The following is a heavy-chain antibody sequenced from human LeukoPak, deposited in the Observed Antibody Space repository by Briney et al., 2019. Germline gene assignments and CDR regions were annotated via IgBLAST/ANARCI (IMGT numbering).Heavy chain of an antibody. CDR2: IYTSGST. CDR1: GGSISSYY. J-gene: IGHJ5*02. Sequence: KPSETLSLTCTVSGGSISSYYWSWIRQPPGKGLEWIWYIYTSGSTNYNPSLKSRVTISVDTSKNQFSLKLSSVTAADTAVYYCASYYPNWFDPWGQGTLVTVSS. D-gene: IGHD3-10*01. CDR3: ASYYPNWFDP. V-gene: IGHV4-4*09.